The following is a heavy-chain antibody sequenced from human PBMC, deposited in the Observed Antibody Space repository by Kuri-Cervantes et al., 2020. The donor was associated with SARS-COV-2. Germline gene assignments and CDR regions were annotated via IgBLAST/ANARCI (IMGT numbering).Heavy chain of an antibody. Sequence: SETLSLTCTVSGGSISSSSYYWGWIRQPPGKGLEWIGSIYYSGSTYYNPSLKSRVTISVDTSKNQFSLKLSSVTAADTAVYYCARVRVDFWSGYYTGSDPYYYYGMDVWGQGTTVTVSS. J-gene: IGHJ6*02. V-gene: IGHV4-39*01. CDR3: ARVRVDFWSGYYTGSDPYYYYGMDV. D-gene: IGHD3-3*01. CDR2: IYYSGST. CDR1: GGSISSSSYY.